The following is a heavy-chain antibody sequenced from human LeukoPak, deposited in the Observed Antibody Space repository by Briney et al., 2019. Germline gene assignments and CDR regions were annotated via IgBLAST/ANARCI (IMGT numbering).Heavy chain of an antibody. CDR3: ARDLSSGWDFDY. Sequence: GASVKVSCKASGYTFTSYYMHWVRQAPGQGLEWMGIINPSGGSTSYAQKFQGRVTTTRDTSTSTVYMELSSLRSEDTAVYYCARDLSSGWDFDYWGQGTLVTVSS. CDR1: GYTFTSYY. J-gene: IGHJ4*02. D-gene: IGHD6-19*01. V-gene: IGHV1-46*01. CDR2: INPSGGST.